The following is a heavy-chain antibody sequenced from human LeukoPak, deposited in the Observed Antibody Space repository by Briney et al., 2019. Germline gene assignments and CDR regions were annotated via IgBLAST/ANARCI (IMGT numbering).Heavy chain of an antibody. CDR3: ARLGARQMLEY. CDR1: EFTFSSYW. D-gene: IGHD4-17*01. V-gene: IGHV3-7*01. Sequence: GGSLRLSCAASEFTFSSYWMSWVRQAPGKGLEWVANIKQDGGQIYYLESVKGRFSVSRDNAKNSLYLQMNSLRAEDTAVYYCARLGARQMLEYWGQGTLVTVSS. J-gene: IGHJ4*02. CDR2: IKQDGGQI.